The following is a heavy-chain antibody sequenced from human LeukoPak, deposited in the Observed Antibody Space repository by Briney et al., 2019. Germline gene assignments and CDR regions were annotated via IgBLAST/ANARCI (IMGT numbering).Heavy chain of an antibody. CDR3: AGDYDSGSYRFDY. CDR1: GGSFSGYY. D-gene: IGHD3-10*01. J-gene: IGHJ4*02. CDR2: IYYSGST. Sequence: PSETLSLTCAVYGGSFSGYYWSWIRQAPGKGLEWIGYIYYSGSTKYNPYNPSLKSRATISLDTSRSQFSLQLRSVTAADTAVYYCAGDYDSGSYRFDYWGQGTLVTVSS. V-gene: IGHV4-34*11.